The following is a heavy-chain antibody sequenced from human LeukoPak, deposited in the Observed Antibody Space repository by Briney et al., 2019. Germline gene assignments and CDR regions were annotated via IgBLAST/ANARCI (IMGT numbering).Heavy chain of an antibody. D-gene: IGHD4-17*01. V-gene: IGHV1-69*13. CDR3: ARDRTTVTLGDY. J-gene: IGHJ4*02. CDR1: GGTFSSYA. Sequence: SVKVSCKASGGTFSSYAISWVRQAPGQGLEWMGGIIPIFGTANYAQKFQGRVTITADESTSTAYMELSSLRSDDTAVYYCARDRTTVTLGDYWGQGTLVTVSS. CDR2: IIPIFGTA.